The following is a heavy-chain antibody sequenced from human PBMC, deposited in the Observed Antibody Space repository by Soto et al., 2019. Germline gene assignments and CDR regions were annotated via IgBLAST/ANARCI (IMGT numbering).Heavy chain of an antibody. CDR1: GYTFTSYY. J-gene: IGHJ6*02. CDR3: ARAHIRFLECLTTGANYYYGMDV. Sequence: ASVKVSCKASGYTFTSYYMHWVRQAPGQGLEWMGIINLSCGSTSYAQKFQGRVTMTRDTSTSTVYMELSSLRSEDTAVYYCARAHIRFLECLTTGANYYYGMDVWGQGTTVTVSS. CDR2: INLSCGST. D-gene: IGHD3-3*01. V-gene: IGHV1-46*01.